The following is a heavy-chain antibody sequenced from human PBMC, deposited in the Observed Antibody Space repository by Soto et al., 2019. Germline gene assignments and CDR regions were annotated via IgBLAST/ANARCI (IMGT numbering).Heavy chain of an antibody. D-gene: IGHD2-2*01. CDR2: INPSGGST. CDR1: GYTFTSYY. CDR3: ARDRCSSTSCDTYGMDV. Sequence: ASVKVSCKASGYTFTSYYMHWVRQAPGQGLEWMGIINPSGGSTSYAQKFQGRVTMTRDTSTSTVYMELSSLRSEDTAVYYCARDRCSSTSCDTYGMDVWGQGTTVTV. V-gene: IGHV1-46*01. J-gene: IGHJ6*02.